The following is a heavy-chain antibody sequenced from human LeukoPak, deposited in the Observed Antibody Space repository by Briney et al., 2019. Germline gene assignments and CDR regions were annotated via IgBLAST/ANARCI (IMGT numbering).Heavy chain of an antibody. Sequence: ASVTVSCKASGYTFTGYYMHWVRQAPGQGLEWMGWINPNSGGTNYAQKFQGRVTMTRDTSISTAYMELSRLRSDDTAVYYCARSRVARSVATRREYYFDHWGQGNLVTVSS. CDR1: GYTFTGYY. CDR3: ARSRVARSVATRREYYFDH. D-gene: IGHD5-12*01. J-gene: IGHJ4*02. CDR2: INPNSGGT. V-gene: IGHV1-2*02.